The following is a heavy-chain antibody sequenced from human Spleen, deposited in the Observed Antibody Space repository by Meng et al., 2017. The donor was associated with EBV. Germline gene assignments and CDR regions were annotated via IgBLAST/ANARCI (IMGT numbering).Heavy chain of an antibody. CDR3: AREGMGVFDY. J-gene: IGHJ4*02. CDR1: GYMFSGFY. CDR2: INPNSGVT. V-gene: IGHV1-2*06. Sequence: VPLVESRAGVKKPWASVKVSCKASGYMFSGFYIHWVRQAPGQGLEWMGRINPNSGVTNYAQKFQDRVTMTRDTSISTAYMELSRLSFDDTAMYYCAREGMGVFDYWGQGTLVTVSS. D-gene: IGHD3-10*01.